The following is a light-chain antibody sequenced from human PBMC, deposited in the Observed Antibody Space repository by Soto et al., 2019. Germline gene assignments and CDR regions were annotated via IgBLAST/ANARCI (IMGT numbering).Light chain of an antibody. V-gene: IGKV3-15*01. CDR2: GAS. Sequence: EIVMTQSPATLSVSPGERATLSCRASQSVSSNLAWYQQKPGQAPRLLIYGASTRATGIPARFGGSGSGTEFTLTISSVQSEDFAVYYCQQYNNWPPWTFGQGTKVEIK. CDR3: QQYNNWPPWT. CDR1: QSVSSN. J-gene: IGKJ1*01.